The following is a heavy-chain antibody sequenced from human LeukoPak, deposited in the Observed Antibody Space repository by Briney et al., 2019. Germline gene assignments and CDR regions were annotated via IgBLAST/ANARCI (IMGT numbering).Heavy chain of an antibody. CDR3: AKGGYCSSTSCYTGDYYYYYMDV. J-gene: IGHJ6*03. CDR1: GFTFSSYA. D-gene: IGHD2-2*02. CDR2: ISGSGGST. Sequence: GGSLRLSCAASGFTFSSYAMSWVRQAPGKGLEWVSAISGSGGSTYYADSVKGRFTISRDNSKNTLYLQMNSLRAEDTAVYYCAKGGYCSSTSCYTGDYYYYYMDVWGKGTTVTVSS. V-gene: IGHV3-23*01.